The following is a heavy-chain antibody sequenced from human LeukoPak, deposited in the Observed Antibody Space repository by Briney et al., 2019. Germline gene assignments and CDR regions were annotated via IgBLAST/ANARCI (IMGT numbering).Heavy chain of an antibody. V-gene: IGHV4-4*07. D-gene: IGHD1-14*01. J-gene: IGHJ6*03. CDR2: MYISGIS. Sequence: SEPLSLTCTVSGGSIGPYQWNWIRQPAGKGLEWIGRMYISGISDYNPSLKSRVTMSLDTSKNQFSLNLRSVTAADTAVYYCARDGAPQFDSYMDVWGKGTTVSVCS. CDR1: GGSIGPYQ. CDR3: ARDGAPQFDSYMDV.